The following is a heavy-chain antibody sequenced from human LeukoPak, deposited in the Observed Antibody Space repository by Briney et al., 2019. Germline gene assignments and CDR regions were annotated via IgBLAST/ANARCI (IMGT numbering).Heavy chain of an antibody. V-gene: IGHV3-7*01. D-gene: IGHD1-26*01. CDR1: GFTFNNYW. CDR3: ARMIVGTTGG. CDR2: IKQDGSEK. J-gene: IGHJ4*02. Sequence: GGSLRLSCAASGFTFNNYWMGWVRQTTGKGLEWVANIKQDGSEKYYVDSVRGRFTISRDNAKNSLYLQMNSLRAEDTAAFYCARMIVGTTGGWGQGTLVTVSS.